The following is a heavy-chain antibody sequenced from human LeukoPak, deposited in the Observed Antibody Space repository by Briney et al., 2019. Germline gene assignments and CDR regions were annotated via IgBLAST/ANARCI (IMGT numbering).Heavy chain of an antibody. V-gene: IGHV6-1*01. J-gene: IGHJ6*03. Sequence: SQTLSLTCAISGDSVSSNSAAWNWIRQSPSRGLEWLGRTYYRSKWYNDYAVSVKSRITINPDTSKNQFSLQLNSVTPEDTAVYYCARSPPIGGSGSYWYYYYYMDVWGKGTTVTVSS. D-gene: IGHD3-10*01. CDR1: GDSVSSNSAA. CDR2: TYYRSKWYN. CDR3: ARSPPIGGSGSYWYYYYYMDV.